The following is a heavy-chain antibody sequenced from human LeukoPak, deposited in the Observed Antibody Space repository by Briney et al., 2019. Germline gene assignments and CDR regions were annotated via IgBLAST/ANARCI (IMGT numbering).Heavy chain of an antibody. V-gene: IGHV3-23*01. J-gene: IGHJ4*02. CDR2: ISGSGGST. D-gene: IGHD3-22*01. Sequence: PGGSLRLSCAASGFTFSSYAMSWVRQAPGKGLEGVSAISGSGGSTYYADSVKGRFTISRDNSKNTLYLQMNSLRAEDTAVYYCAKVAHYYDSSGYYSCIDYWGQGTLVTVSS. CDR1: GFTFSSYA. CDR3: AKVAHYYDSSGYYSCIDY.